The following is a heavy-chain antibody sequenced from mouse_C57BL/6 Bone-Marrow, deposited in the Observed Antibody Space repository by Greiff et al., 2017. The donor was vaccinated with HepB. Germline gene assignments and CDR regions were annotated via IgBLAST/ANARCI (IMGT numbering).Heavy chain of an antibody. Sequence: DVMLVESGGGLVKPGGSLKLSCAASGFTFSSYTMSWVRQTPEKRLGWVATISSGGGDTYYPHSVQGRVTISRDNATNSLYLQMSSLRSEDTALYYCVRGANFDYWGQGTTLTVSA. CDR1: GFTFSSYT. V-gene: IGHV5-9*03. CDR2: ISSGGGDT. CDR3: VRGANFDY. J-gene: IGHJ2*01.